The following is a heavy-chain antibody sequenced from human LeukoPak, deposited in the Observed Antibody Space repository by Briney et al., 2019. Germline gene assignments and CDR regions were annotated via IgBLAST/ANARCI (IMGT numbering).Heavy chain of an antibody. V-gene: IGHV3-21*03. CDR1: GFTFSTYS. J-gene: IGHJ4*02. D-gene: IGHD2-15*01. Sequence: PGGSLRLSCAASGFTFSTYSMNWVRQAPGKGLEWVSSISGSSTNTHYTDSVKGRFAISRDNAKNSLYLQMNSLRAEDTAIYYCARSGGCIDYWGQGTLVTVSS. CDR3: ARSGGCIDY. CDR2: ISGSSTNT.